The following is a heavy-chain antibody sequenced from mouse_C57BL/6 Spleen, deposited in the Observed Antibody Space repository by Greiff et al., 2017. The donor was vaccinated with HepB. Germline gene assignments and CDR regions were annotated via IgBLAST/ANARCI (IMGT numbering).Heavy chain of an antibody. D-gene: IGHD1-1*01. CDR2: IDPSDSEP. Sequence: QVQLQQPGAELVRPGSSVKLSCKASGYTFTSSWMHWVQQRPIQGLEWIGNIDPSDSEPHYNQKFKDKATLTVDKSSSTAYMQLSSLTSEDSAVYYCAREEGMTTVVAGFDYWGQGTTLTVSS. CDR1: GYTFTSSW. V-gene: IGHV1-52*01. J-gene: IGHJ2*01. CDR3: AREEGMTTVVAGFDY.